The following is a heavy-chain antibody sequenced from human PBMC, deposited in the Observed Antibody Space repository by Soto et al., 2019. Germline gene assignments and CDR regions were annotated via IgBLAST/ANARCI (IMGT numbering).Heavy chain of an antibody. D-gene: IGHD2-21*02. V-gene: IGHV3-21*01. J-gene: IGHJ3*02. CDR3: ARDRIVVVTAIPDAFDI. CDR1: GFTFSSYS. CDR2: ISSSSSYI. Sequence: PGGSLRLSCAASGFTFSSYSMNWVRLAPGKGLEWVSSISSSSSYIYYADSVKGRFTISRDNAKNSLYLQMNSLRAEDTAVYYCARDRIVVVTAIPDAFDIWGQGTMVTVSS.